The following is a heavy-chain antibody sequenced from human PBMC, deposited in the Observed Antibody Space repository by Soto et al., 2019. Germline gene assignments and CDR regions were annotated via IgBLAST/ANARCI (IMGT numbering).Heavy chain of an antibody. J-gene: IGHJ6*02. CDR3: ARITLGGVIAVAWGDDYYYGMDV. V-gene: IGHV1-69*01. Sequence: QVQLVQSGAEVKKPGSSVKVSCKASGGTFSSYAVSWVRQAPGPGLEWVGGIIPIFGTANYAQKFQGRVTRTADEATSTADMEQSSRRSEDTAVDYCARITLGGVIAVAWGDDYYYGMDVWGQGTTVTVSS. CDR1: GGTFSSYA. D-gene: IGHD6-19*01. CDR2: IIPIFGTA.